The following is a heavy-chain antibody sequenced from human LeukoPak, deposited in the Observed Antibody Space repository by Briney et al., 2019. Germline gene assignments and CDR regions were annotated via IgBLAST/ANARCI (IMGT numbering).Heavy chain of an antibody. Sequence: GGSLRLSCAASGFTFSSYSMNWVRQAPGKGLEWVSSISSSSSYIYYADSVKGRFTISRDNAKNSLYLQMNSLRAEDTAVYYCAKERALYCSSTSCYRSPQGGVDWFDPWGQGTLVTVSS. CDR1: GFTFSSYS. D-gene: IGHD2-2*02. J-gene: IGHJ5*02. CDR3: AKERALYCSSTSCYRSPQGGVDWFDP. V-gene: IGHV3-21*04. CDR2: ISSSSSYI.